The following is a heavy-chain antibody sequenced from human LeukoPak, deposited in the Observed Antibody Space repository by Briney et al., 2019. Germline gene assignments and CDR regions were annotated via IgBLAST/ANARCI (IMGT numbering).Heavy chain of an antibody. J-gene: IGHJ5*02. V-gene: IGHV1-8*01. CDR3: ARGASGGYDSFWFDP. D-gene: IGHD5-12*01. CDR2: MNPNSGNT. Sequence: EASVTVSCKASGYTFTSYDINWVRQATGRGLEWMGWMNPNSGNTGYAQKFQGRVTMTRNTSISTAYMELSSLRSEDTAVYYCARGASGGYDSFWFDPWGQGTLVTVSS. CDR1: GYTFTSYD.